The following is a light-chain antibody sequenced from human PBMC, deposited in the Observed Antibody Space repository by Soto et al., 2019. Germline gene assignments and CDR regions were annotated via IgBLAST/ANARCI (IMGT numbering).Light chain of an antibody. Sequence: EIVLTQSPATLSLSPGERATLSCRASQSVGGHLAWYQQKPGQAPRLLLYDASDRATGIPARFSGSGSETDFTLTISSLEPDDFAVYYCQHRNNWPPSITFGQGTRLEIK. CDR1: QSVGGH. V-gene: IGKV3-11*01. CDR2: DAS. CDR3: QHRNNWPPSIT. J-gene: IGKJ5*01.